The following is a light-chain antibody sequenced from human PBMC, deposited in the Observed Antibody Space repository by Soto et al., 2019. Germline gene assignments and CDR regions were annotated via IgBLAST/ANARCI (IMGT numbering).Light chain of an antibody. V-gene: IGKV3-20*01. CDR1: QSVGSNS. Sequence: EFVLTQSPGTLSLSPGERATLSCRASQSVGSNSLAWYQQKPGQAPRILIYGASTRATGIPDRFSGSGSGADFTLTISSLEPEDFAVYYCQQYGSSPPLTFGGGTQVEIK. CDR2: GAS. J-gene: IGKJ4*01. CDR3: QQYGSSPPLT.